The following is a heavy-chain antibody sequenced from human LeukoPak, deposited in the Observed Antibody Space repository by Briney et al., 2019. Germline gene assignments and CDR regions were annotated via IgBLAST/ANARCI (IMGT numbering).Heavy chain of an antibody. Sequence: PGGSLRLSCAASGFTFSSYSMNWVRQAPGKGLEWVSSISSSSSYIYYADSVKGRFTISRDNAKNSLYLQMSSLRAEDTAVYYCARVSHTTPYFDYWGQGTLVTVSS. CDR3: ARVSHTTPYFDY. V-gene: IGHV3-21*01. CDR2: ISSSSSYI. D-gene: IGHD1-1*01. CDR1: GFTFSSYS. J-gene: IGHJ4*02.